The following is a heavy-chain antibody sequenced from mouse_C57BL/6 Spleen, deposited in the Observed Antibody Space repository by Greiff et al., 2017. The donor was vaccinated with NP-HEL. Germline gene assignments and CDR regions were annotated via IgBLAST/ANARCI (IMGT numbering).Heavy chain of an antibody. J-gene: IGHJ1*03. CDR1: GYTFTSYW. D-gene: IGHD1-1*01. CDR2: INPSNGGT. CDR3: ARGSYYYGSSDRYFDV. Sequence: QVQLQQPGTELVKPGASVKLSCKASGYTFTSYWMHWVKQRPGQGLEWIGNINPSNGGTNYNEKFKSKATLTVDKSSSTAYMQLSSLTSEDSAVYYCARGSYYYGSSDRYFDVWGTGTTVTVSS. V-gene: IGHV1-53*01.